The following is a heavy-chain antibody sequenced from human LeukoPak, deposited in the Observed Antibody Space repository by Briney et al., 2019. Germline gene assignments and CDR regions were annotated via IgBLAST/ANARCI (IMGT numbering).Heavy chain of an antibody. Sequence: SETLSLTCTVSGYSISSGYYWGWIRQPPGKGLEWIGSIYHSGSTYYNPSLKSRVTISVDTSKNQFSLKLSSVTAADTAVYYCARDSHRQYGSGSYSDWFDPWGQGTLVTVSS. CDR2: IYHSGST. V-gene: IGHV4-38-2*02. D-gene: IGHD3-10*01. J-gene: IGHJ5*02. CDR3: ARDSHRQYGSGSYSDWFDP. CDR1: GYSISSGYY.